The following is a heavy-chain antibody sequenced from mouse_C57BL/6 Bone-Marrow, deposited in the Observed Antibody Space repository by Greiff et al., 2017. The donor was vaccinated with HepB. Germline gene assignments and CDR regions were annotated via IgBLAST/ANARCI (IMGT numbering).Heavy chain of an antibody. D-gene: IGHD4-1*01. CDR1: GYAFSSYW. V-gene: IGHV1-80*01. J-gene: IGHJ4*01. Sequence: VQLQQSGASVKISCQASGYAFSSYWMNWVKQRPGKGLEWIGQIYPGDGDTNYNGKFKGKATLTADKSSSTAYMQLSSLTSEDSAVYFCARRELGGAMDYWGQGTSVTVSS. CDR2: IYPGDGDT. CDR3: ARRELGGAMDY.